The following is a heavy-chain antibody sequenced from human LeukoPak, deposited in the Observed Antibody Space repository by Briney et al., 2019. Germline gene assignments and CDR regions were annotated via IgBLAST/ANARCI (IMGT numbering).Heavy chain of an antibody. J-gene: IGHJ3*02. CDR1: GFTFSDYY. CDR2: ISSSGSTI. V-gene: IGHV3-11*01. Sequence: GGSLRLSCAASGFTFSDYYMSWIRQAPGKGLEWVSYISSSGSTIYYADSVKGRFTISRDNAKNSLYLQMNSLRAEDTAVYYCARDHWSESADYYDSSGRDPDAFDIWGQGTMVTVSS. CDR3: ARDHWSESADYYDSSGRDPDAFDI. D-gene: IGHD3-22*01.